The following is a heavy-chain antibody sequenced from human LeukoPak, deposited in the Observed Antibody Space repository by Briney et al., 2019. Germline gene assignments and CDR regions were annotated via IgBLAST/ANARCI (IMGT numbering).Heavy chain of an antibody. D-gene: IGHD6-19*01. J-gene: IGHJ4*02. Sequence: SETLSLTCTVSGGSISSSSYYWGWIRQPPGKGLEWIGSIYYSGSTYYNPSLKSRVTIYVDTSKNQFSLKLSSVTAADTAVYYCARAKIAVAGFDYWGQGTLVTVSS. CDR2: IYYSGST. CDR1: GGSISSSSYY. CDR3: ARAKIAVAGFDY. V-gene: IGHV4-39*01.